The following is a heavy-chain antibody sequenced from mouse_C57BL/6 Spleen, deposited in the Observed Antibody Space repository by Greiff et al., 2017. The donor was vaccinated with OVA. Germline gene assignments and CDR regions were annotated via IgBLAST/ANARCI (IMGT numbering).Heavy chain of an antibody. Sequence: EVMLVESGGDLVKPGGSLKLSCAASGFTFSSYGMSWVRQTPDKRLEWVATISSGGSYTYYPDSVKGRFTISRDNAKNTLYLQMSSLKSEDTAMYYGARPEFITTSSGYAMDYWGQGTSVTVSS. CDR2: ISSGGSYT. CDR3: ARPEFITTSSGYAMDY. CDR1: GFTFSSYG. V-gene: IGHV5-6*02. D-gene: IGHD1-1*01. J-gene: IGHJ4*01.